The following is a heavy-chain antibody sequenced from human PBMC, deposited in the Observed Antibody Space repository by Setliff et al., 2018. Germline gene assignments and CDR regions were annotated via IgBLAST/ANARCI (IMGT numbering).Heavy chain of an antibody. V-gene: IGHV4-31*11. Sequence: SSETLSLTCAVSGVSVNSLTWWSWVRQHPGKGLEWIGYIYYSGSTSYYNPSLKSRVTISVDTSKNQFSLKLSSVTAADTAVYYCARGRAGHSGHWGQGTLVTVSS. CDR3: ARGRAGHSGH. J-gene: IGHJ4*02. CDR2: IYYSGST. CDR1: GVSVNSLTW. D-gene: IGHD6-19*01.